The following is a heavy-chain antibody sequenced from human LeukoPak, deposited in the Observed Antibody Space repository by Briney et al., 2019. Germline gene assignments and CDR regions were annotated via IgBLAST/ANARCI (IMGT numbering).Heavy chain of an antibody. V-gene: IGHV3-23*01. D-gene: IGHD2-2*01. CDR3: AKGPGRYCSSTRCQQYNLFDP. Sequence: GGSLRLSCAASGFTFSSYAMSWVRQAPGKGLEWVSAISGSGGSTYYADSVKGRFTISRDNSKNTLYLQMNSLRAEDTAVYYCAKGPGRYCSSTRCQQYNLFDPWGQGTLVTVSS. CDR1: GFTFSSYA. J-gene: IGHJ5*02. CDR2: ISGSGGST.